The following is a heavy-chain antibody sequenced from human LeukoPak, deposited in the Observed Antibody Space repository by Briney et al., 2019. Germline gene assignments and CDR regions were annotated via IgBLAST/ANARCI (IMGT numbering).Heavy chain of an antibody. CDR3: ARDLSPVVRASPMGY. CDR1: GFTFTSYG. CDR2: ITYDGYYK. V-gene: IGHV3-30*03. J-gene: IGHJ4*02. Sequence: GTSLRLSCAASGFTFTSYGMHWVRQAPGKGLXXXXXITYDGYYKYYSDSVKGRFTISSDTSKNTLYLQMNSLRAEDTAVYYCARDLSPVVRASPMGYWGQGTLVTVSS. D-gene: IGHD3-10*01.